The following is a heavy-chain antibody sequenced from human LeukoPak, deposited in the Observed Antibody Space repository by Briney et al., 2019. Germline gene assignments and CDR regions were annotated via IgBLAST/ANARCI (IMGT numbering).Heavy chain of an antibody. J-gene: IGHJ4*02. V-gene: IGHV3-23*01. CDR3: AKDRWIAVAGTLMSGS. D-gene: IGHD6-19*01. Sequence: GRSLRLSCAASGFTFSSYAMSWVRQAPGKGLEWVSAISGSGGSTYYADSVKGRFTISRDNSKNTLYLQMNSLRAEDTAVYYCAKDRWIAVAGTLMSGSWGQGTLVTVSS. CDR2: ISGSGGST. CDR1: GFTFSSYA.